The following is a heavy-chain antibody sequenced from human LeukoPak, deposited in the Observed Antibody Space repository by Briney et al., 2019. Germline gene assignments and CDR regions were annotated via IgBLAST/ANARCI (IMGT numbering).Heavy chain of an antibody. CDR2: IGQIDNT. V-gene: IGHV3-69-1*02. CDR3: ASSSSWYDY. J-gene: IGHJ4*02. Sequence: TPGGSLRLSCAVSGFTFSSYAMMWVRQAPGKGLEWVSTIGQIDNTYYADSVKGRFTISRDNAKNSLYLQMNSLRAEDTAVYYCASSSSWYDYWGQGTLVTVSS. CDR1: GFTFSSYA. D-gene: IGHD6-13*01.